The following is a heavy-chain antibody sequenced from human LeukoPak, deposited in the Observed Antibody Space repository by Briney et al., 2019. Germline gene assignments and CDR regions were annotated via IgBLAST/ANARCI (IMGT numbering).Heavy chain of an antibody. J-gene: IGHJ4*02. CDR3: ARGPDYYDSSGYYPSVDY. V-gene: IGHV4-4*07. CDR1: GGSISSYY. D-gene: IGHD3-22*01. CDR2: IYTSGST. Sequence: SETLSLTCTVSGGSISSYYWSWIRQPAGKGLEWFGRIYTSGSTNYNPSLKSRVTMSVDTSKNQFSLKLSSVTAADTAVYYCARGPDYYDSSGYYPSVDYWGQGTLVTVSS.